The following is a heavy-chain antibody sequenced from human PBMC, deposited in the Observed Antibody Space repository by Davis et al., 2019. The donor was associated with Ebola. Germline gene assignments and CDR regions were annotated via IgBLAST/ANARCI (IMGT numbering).Heavy chain of an antibody. V-gene: IGHV3-30*04. Sequence: GESLKISCAASGFTFSSYAMHWVRQAPGKGLEWVAVISYDGSNKYYADSVKGRFTISRDNSKNTLYLQMNSLRAEDTAVYYCAKENSPLVPILDHWGQGTLVIVSS. CDR1: GFTFSSYA. CDR2: ISYDGSNK. CDR3: AKENSPLVPILDH. D-gene: IGHD3-10*01. J-gene: IGHJ4*02.